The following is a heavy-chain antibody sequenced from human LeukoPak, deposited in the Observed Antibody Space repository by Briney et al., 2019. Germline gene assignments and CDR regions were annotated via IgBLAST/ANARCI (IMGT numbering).Heavy chain of an antibody. D-gene: IGHD6-25*01. J-gene: IGHJ4*02. Sequence: GASVKVSCKASGYTFTSYGISWVRQAPGQGGEWMGWISAYNGNTNYAQKLQGRVTITTDTFTSTAYMELRSLRSDDTAVYYCARGLSSRLPRDYWGQGTLVTVSS. CDR1: GYTFTSYG. CDR3: ARGLSSRLPRDY. V-gene: IGHV1-18*01. CDR2: ISAYNGNT.